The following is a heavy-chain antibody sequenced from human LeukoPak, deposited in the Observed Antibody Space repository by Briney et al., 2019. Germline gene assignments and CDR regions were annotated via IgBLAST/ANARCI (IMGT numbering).Heavy chain of an antibody. D-gene: IGHD3-22*01. CDR3: ARVTYYYDSSGYFDY. CDR2: ISAYNGNT. V-gene: IGHV1-18*01. J-gene: IGHJ4*02. Sequence: GASVKVSCKASGYTFTGYGISWVRQAPGQGLEWMGWISAYNGNTNYAQKLQGRVTMTTDTSTSTAYMELRSLRSDDTAVYYCARVTYYYDSSGYFDYWGQGTLVTVSS. CDR1: GYTFTGYG.